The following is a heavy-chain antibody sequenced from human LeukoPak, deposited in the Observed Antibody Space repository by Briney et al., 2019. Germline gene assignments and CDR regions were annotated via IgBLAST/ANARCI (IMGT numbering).Heavy chain of an antibody. CDR3: ASDRVLLWFGELNY. J-gene: IGHJ4*02. Sequence: ISYYVSNKFYADSLKARFPISRDNSNTTLYLQMNSLRAEDTAVYYCASDRVLLWFGELNYWGQGTLVTVSS. D-gene: IGHD3-10*01. V-gene: IGHV3-30-3*01. CDR2: ISYYVSNK.